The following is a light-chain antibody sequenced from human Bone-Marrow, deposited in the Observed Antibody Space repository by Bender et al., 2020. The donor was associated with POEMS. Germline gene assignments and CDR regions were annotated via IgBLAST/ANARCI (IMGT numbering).Light chain of an antibody. V-gene: IGLV2-23*02. CDR1: SSDVGSFNL. CDR3: CSYAGSSTLV. CDR2: AVT. J-gene: IGLJ3*02. Sequence: QSALTQPASVSGSPGQSITISCTGTSSDVGSFNLVSWYQQHPGKAPKLMIYAVTKRPSGISNRFSGSKSGNTASLTISGLQAEDEADYYCCSYAGSSTLVLGGGTKLTVL.